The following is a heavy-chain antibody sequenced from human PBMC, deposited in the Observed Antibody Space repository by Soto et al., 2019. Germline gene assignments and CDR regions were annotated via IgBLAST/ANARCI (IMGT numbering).Heavy chain of an antibody. CDR1: AGSVSSGDYY. Sequence: PSETLSLTCSVSAGSVSSGDYYWSWIRQPPGKGLEWIGNIYYSGSTNYNPPLTSRVIISIDTAKNQFSLKLSSVTAADTAVYFCAAYNWNYRFDFWGQEALATAS. CDR3: AAYNWNYRFDF. V-gene: IGHV4-61*08. J-gene: IGHJ4*02. CDR2: IYYSGST. D-gene: IGHD1-7*01.